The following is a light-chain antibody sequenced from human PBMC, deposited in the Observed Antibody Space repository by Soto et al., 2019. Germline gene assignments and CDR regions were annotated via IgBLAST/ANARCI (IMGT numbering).Light chain of an antibody. Sequence: QSVLTQPPSASGTPGQRVTISCSGSSSNIGSATVNWFQQLPGTAPKLLIYSTNQRPSGVPDRFSGSKSGTSASLAISGLQSEDEADYYCAAWDGSLNGWVFGGGTKLTVL. CDR3: AAWDGSLNGWV. V-gene: IGLV1-44*01. J-gene: IGLJ3*02. CDR2: STN. CDR1: SSNIGSAT.